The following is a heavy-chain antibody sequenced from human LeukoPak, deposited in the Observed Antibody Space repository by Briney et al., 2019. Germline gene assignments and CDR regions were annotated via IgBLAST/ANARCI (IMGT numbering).Heavy chain of an antibody. D-gene: IGHD3-10*02. CDR1: GFTFSSHE. CDR2: ISISGSTI. J-gene: IGHJ4*02. V-gene: IGHV3-48*03. CDR3: ASGEVFGDLFDVY. Sequence: GGSLRLSCAASGFTFSSHEINWVRQAPGKGLEWVSYISISGSTIYYADSVKGRFTISRDNARNSLHLQMNSLRAEDTALYYCASGEVFGDLFDVYWGQGTLVTVSS.